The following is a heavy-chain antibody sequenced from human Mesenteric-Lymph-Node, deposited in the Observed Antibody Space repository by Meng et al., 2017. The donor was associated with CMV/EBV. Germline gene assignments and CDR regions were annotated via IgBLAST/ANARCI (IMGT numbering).Heavy chain of an antibody. Sequence: GGSLRLSCAASGFTFSSYAMHWVRQAPGKGLEWVAVISYDGSNKYYADSVKGRFTISRDNSKNTLYLQMNSLRAEDTAVYYCARDRVRTYGSGSDYEDYYYYYGMDVWGQGTTVTVSS. CDR1: GFTFSSYA. CDR3: ARDRVRTYGSGSDYEDYYYYYGMDV. V-gene: IGHV3-30-3*01. CDR2: ISYDGSNK. D-gene: IGHD3-10*01. J-gene: IGHJ6*02.